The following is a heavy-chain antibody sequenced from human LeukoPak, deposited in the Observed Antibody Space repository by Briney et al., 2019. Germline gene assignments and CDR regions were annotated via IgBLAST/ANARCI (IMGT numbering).Heavy chain of an antibody. CDR1: GYTFTSYY. J-gene: IGHJ4*02. CDR2: INPSGGST. D-gene: IGHD2-21*02. Sequence: GASVKVSCKASGYTFTSYYMHWVRQAPGQGLEWMGIINPSGGSTSYAQKFQGRVTMTRDMSTSTVYMKLSSLRSEDTAVYYCASQGVVVTAIPFDYWGQGTLVTVSS. CDR3: ASQGVVVTAIPFDY. V-gene: IGHV1-46*01.